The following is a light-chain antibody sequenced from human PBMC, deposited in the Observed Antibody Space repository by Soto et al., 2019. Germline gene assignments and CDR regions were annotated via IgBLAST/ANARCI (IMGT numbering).Light chain of an antibody. CDR1: QGISSY. J-gene: IGKJ1*01. Sequence: IQLTQSPSSLSASVGDRVTITCRASQGISSYLAWYQQKPGKAPKLLIYAASTLQSGVPSRVSGSGSGTDFTLTISSLQPEDFATYYCQQLNSHPRTFGQGTKVEIK. CDR2: AAS. CDR3: QQLNSHPRT. V-gene: IGKV1-9*01.